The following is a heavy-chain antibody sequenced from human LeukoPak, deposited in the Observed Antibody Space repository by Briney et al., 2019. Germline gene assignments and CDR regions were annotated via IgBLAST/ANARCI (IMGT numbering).Heavy chain of an antibody. J-gene: IGHJ4*02. CDR2: IYYSGST. V-gene: IGHV4-59*01. CDR3: ARHNTTWYYFDY. Sequence: SETLSLTCTVSGVSISSYYWSWIRQPPGKRLEWIGYIYYSGSTNYSPSLKSRVTMSVDTSKSQLSLKLSSVTAADTAVYYCARHNTTWYYFDYWGQGALVTVSS. CDR1: GVSISSYY. D-gene: IGHD6-13*01.